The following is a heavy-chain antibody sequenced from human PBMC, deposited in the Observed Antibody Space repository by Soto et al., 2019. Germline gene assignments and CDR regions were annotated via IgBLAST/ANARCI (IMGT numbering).Heavy chain of an antibody. CDR2: IKYDGSDE. CDR1: GFVFISVV. CDR3: VTDLNWQGH. V-gene: IGHV3-7*01. Sequence: VESLILSYVVSGFVFISVVMTWVRQAPGKGLECVANIKYDGSDEYYVDSVKGRFTISRDNAKNSLYLQMNSLRDEDSAVYYCVTDLNWQGHWGQGT. J-gene: IGHJ4*02.